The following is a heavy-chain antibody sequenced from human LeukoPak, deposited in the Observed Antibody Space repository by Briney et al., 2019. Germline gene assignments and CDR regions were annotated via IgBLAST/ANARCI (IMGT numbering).Heavy chain of an antibody. Sequence: VASVKVSCKASGYTFTSYDINWVRQATGQGLEWMGWMNPNSGNTVHAQKFQGRVTMTRNTSMSTAYMELTSLRSEDSAVYYCARGTYYMDVWGKGTTVTVSS. CDR1: GYTFTSYD. CDR3: ARGTYYMDV. V-gene: IGHV1-8*01. CDR2: MNPNSGNT. J-gene: IGHJ6*03.